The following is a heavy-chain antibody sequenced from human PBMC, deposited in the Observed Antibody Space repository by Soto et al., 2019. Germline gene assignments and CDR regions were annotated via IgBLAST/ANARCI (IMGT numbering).Heavy chain of an antibody. V-gene: IGHV4-4*02. CDR3: ARSGWQAASSLYYYYYMDV. Sequence: SETLSLTCAVSSGSISSSNWWSWVRQPPGKGLEWIGEIYHSGSTNYNPSLKSRVTISVDKSKNQFSLKLSSVTAADTAVYYCARSGWQAASSLYYYYYMDVWGKGTTVTVSS. D-gene: IGHD2-15*01. J-gene: IGHJ6*03. CDR2: IYHSGST. CDR1: SGSISSSNW.